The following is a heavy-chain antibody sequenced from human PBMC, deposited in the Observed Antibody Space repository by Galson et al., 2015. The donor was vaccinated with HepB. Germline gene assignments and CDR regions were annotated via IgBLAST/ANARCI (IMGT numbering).Heavy chain of an antibody. CDR2: ISTSSNTI. V-gene: IGHV3-48*04. J-gene: IGHJ4*02. Sequence: SLRLSCAASGFTFSSYSMNWVRQAPGKGLEWISYISTSSNTIYYADSVKGRFTISRDNAKNSLYLQMNSLRAEDTAVYYCARDRNARYSSSYYFDYWGQGTLVTVSS. CDR3: ARDRNARYSSSYYFDY. CDR1: GFTFSSYS. D-gene: IGHD6-6*01.